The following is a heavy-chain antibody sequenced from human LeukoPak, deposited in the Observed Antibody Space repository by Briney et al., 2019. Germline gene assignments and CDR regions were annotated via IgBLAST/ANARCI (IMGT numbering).Heavy chain of an antibody. Sequence: PSETLSLTCAVYGGSFSGYYWSWIRQPPGKGLEWIGEINHSGSTNYNPSLKSRVTISVDTSKNQFSLKLSSVTAADTAVYYCARVPVVTPGYFDYWGQGTLATVSS. CDR3: ARVPVVTPGYFDY. D-gene: IGHD4-23*01. CDR1: GGSFSGYY. J-gene: IGHJ4*02. V-gene: IGHV4-34*01. CDR2: INHSGST.